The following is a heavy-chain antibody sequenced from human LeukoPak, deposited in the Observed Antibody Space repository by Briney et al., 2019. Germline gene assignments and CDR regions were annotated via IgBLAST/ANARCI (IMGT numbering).Heavy chain of an antibody. CDR2: INPNSGGT. D-gene: IGHD1-26*01. CDR1: GYTFTGYY. J-gene: IGHJ4*02. Sequence: PVPSVKVSCKASGYTFTGYYMHWVRQAPGQGLEWMGRINPNSGGTNYAQKFQGRVNMTRDTSISTAYMELSRLRSDDTAVYYCAREGIVGATNLDYWGQGTLVTVSS. CDR3: AREGIVGATNLDY. V-gene: IGHV1-2*06.